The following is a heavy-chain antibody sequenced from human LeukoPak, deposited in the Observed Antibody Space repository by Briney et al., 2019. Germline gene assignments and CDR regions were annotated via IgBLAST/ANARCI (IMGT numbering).Heavy chain of an antibody. CDR3: AKPPHYGDCDGGYFDY. CDR1: GFTFSSYG. V-gene: IGHV3-30*18. D-gene: IGHD4-17*01. CDR2: ISYDGSNK. J-gene: IGHJ4*02. Sequence: GGSLRLSCAASGFTFSSYGMHWVRQAPGKGLEWVAVISYDGSNKYYADSVKGRFTISRDNSKNTLYLQMNSLRAEDTAVYYCAKPPHYGDCDGGYFDYWGQGTLVTVSS.